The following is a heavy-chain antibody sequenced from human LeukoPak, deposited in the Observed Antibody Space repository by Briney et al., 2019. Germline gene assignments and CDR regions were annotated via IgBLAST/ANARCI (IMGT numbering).Heavy chain of an antibody. Sequence: GESLKISCRASGYIFTNYRVAWVRQMPGKGLEWMGIIYPGDSETTYSPSFQGQVTISVDKSLTTAYLQWNTLKASDTAMYYCARLDKGFYYDDVGFNFWGQGTLIAVSS. CDR3: ARLDKGFYYDDVGFNF. V-gene: IGHV5-51*01. CDR2: IYPGDSET. D-gene: IGHD3-22*01. J-gene: IGHJ4*02. CDR1: GYIFTNYR.